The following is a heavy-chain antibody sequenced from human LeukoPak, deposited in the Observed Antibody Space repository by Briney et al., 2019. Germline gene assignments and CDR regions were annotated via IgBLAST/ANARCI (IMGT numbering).Heavy chain of an antibody. J-gene: IGHJ4*02. CDR1: GFTFSSHW. D-gene: IGHD7-27*01. CDR3: ASPETGGFFDY. CDR2: INGDGSST. Sequence: PGGSLRLSCVASGFTFSSHWVHWVRQVPGKGLVWVSRINGDGSSTNYADSVKGRFTISRDNAKNTLYLQMNSLTIKDTAVYYCASPETGGFFDYWGQGTLVTVAS. V-gene: IGHV3-74*01.